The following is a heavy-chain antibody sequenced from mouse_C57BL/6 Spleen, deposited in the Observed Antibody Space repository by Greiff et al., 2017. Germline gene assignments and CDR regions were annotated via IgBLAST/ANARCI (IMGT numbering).Heavy chain of an antibody. Sequence: QVQLQQPGPELVRPGSSVKLSCKASGYTFTSYWMHWVKQRPIQGLEWIGNIYPSDSETHYNQQFKDKATLTVDKSSSTTYMQRSSLTAGDSAVYYDARAGGTYEGYYWFAYWGQGTLVTVSA. CDR1: GYTFTSYW. V-gene: IGHV1-52*01. CDR2: IYPSDSET. D-gene: IGHD2-3*01. J-gene: IGHJ3*01. CDR3: ARAGGTYEGYYWFAY.